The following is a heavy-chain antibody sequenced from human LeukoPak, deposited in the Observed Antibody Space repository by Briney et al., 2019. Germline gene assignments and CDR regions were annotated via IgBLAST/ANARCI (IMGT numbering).Heavy chain of an antibody. J-gene: IGHJ4*02. D-gene: IGHD3-10*01. CDR1: GYTFTDSY. CDR3: ARDGRLTIFVRGIITEGSPPKN. Sequence: ASVKVSCKASGYTFTDSYMHWVRQAPGQGLEWMGWINPKTGGTNYAQRFQGRVTMTRDTSIRTAYMELNSLRSDDTAVYYCARDGRLTIFVRGIITEGSPPKNWGQGTLVTISS. V-gene: IGHV1-2*02. CDR2: INPKTGGT.